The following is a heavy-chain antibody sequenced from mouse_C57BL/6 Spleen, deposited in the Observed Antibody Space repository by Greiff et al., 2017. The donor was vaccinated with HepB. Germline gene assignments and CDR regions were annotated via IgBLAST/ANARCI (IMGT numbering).Heavy chain of an antibody. CDR3: YANYSAY. Sequence: QVQLKQSGAGLVRPGPSVKVSCKVSGYSITSYLKEWVKQRPGQGIEWIGVIKSGSGGTNYNKKFKGKSTLTADKSSSTAYMQLSSLTSEDSAVYFCYANYSAYWGQGTLLTVSA. V-gene: IGHV1-54*01. CDR2: IKSGSGGT. D-gene: IGHD2-1*01. J-gene: IGHJ3*01. CDR1: GYSITSYL.